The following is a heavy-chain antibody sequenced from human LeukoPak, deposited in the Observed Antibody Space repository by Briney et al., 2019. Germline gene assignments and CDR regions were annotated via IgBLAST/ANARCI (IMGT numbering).Heavy chain of an antibody. CDR3: AKGSVRNWFDP. CDR2: INYSGST. CDR1: GGTISSYY. V-gene: IGHV4-59*08. D-gene: IGHD3-10*01. J-gene: IGHJ5*02. Sequence: SETLSLTCTVSGGTISSYYWSWIRQPPGKGLEWIGYINYSGSTNYNPSLKSRVTISVDTSKNQFSLKLSSVTAADTAVYYCAKGSVRNWFDPWGQGTLVTVSS.